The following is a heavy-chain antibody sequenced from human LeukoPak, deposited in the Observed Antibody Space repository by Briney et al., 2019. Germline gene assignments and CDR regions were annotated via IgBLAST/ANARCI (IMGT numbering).Heavy chain of an antibody. J-gene: IGHJ4*02. Sequence: PSQTLSLTCTVSGGSISRGDYYWSWIRQSPGKGLEWIGSIYHSGSTYYNPSLKSRVTISVDTSKNQFSLKLSSVTAADTAVYYCARGPIAARPAPFDYWGQGTLVTVSS. CDR2: IYHSGST. V-gene: IGHV4-39*07. CDR1: GGSISRGDYY. CDR3: ARGPIAARPAPFDY. D-gene: IGHD6-6*01.